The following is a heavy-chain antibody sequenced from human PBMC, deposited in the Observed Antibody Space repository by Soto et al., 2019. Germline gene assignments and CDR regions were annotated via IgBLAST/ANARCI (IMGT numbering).Heavy chain of an antibody. V-gene: IGHV3-53*03. CDR3: AREVVVGATAKFDR. CDR1: GFGVTESETY. CDR2: FYRGGRR. J-gene: IGHJ5*02. Sequence: EVQMVESGGGLIQPGGSLKLSCAVSGFGVTESETYVSWIRQAPGKGLEWVAAFYRGGRRNYAASVKGRFVISRDKSDNSVFLQLNLVRVEDTAVYYCAREVVVGATAKFDRWSQGTMVIVSP. D-gene: IGHD2-21*01.